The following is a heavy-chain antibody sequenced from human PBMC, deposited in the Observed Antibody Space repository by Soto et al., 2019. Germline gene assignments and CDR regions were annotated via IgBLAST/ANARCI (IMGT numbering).Heavy chain of an antibody. V-gene: IGHV4-4*02. CDR2: AYHTGDT. J-gene: IGHJ5*02. Sequence: SETLSLTCGVSGGTVASSHWWSWVRQSPGGGLEWIGNAYHTGDTNFNPSLQSRVTISVDKSNNQFSLRLNSLTAADTAVYFCAREIVTAGGNNYFDPWGPGTLVTVSS. CDR3: AREIVTAGGNNYFDP. D-gene: IGHD2-21*02. CDR1: GGTVASSHW.